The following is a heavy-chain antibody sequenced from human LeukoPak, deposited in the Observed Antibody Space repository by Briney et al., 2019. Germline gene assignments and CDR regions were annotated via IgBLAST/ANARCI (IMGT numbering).Heavy chain of an antibody. Sequence: SETLSLTCAVSGGPFSVYFWNWIRQPPGKPLEWIGEINDRGITNYNPSLKSRVTISVDTSRNQFSLKLTSVTAADTAVYYCARDPTTVVTVPYYFDDWGQGTLVTVSS. J-gene: IGHJ4*02. CDR1: GGPFSVYF. CDR2: INDRGIT. V-gene: IGHV4-34*01. CDR3: ARDPTTVVTVPYYFDD. D-gene: IGHD4-23*01.